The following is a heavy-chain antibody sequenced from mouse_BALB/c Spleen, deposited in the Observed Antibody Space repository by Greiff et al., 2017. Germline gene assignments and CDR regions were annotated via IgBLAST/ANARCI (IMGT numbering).Heavy chain of an antibody. J-gene: IGHJ2*01. CDR3: ARCYRYGEGFDY. V-gene: IGHV1S56*01. CDR2: ILPGGGST. CDR1: GYTFTSYD. Sequence: VQLQQSGAELVKPGASVTLSCKASGYTFTSYDINWVRQRPEQGLEWIGWILPGGGSTNYKDKFTGKARLTTDKASSTAYMLLSRLTSEASAVYFCARCYRYGEGFDYWGQGTTVTVSS. D-gene: IGHD2-14*01.